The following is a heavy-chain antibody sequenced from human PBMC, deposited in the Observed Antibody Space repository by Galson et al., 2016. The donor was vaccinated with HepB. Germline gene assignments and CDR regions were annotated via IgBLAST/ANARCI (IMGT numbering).Heavy chain of an antibody. CDR3: AKEKQLLWSGGIDY. D-gene: IGHD2-2*01. V-gene: IGHV3-9*01. CDR1: GFTFDDYA. Sequence: SLRLSCAASGFTFDDYAMHWVRQAPGKGLEWVSGISWNSGSIGYADSVKGRFTISRDNAKNSLYLQMNSLRAEDTALYYCAKEKQLLWSGGIDYWGQGTLVTVSA. J-gene: IGHJ4*02. CDR2: ISWNSGSI.